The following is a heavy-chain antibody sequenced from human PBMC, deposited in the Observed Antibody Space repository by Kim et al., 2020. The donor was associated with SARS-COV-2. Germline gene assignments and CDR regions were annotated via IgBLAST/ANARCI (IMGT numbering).Heavy chain of an antibody. J-gene: IGHJ4*02. D-gene: IGHD3-9*01. V-gene: IGHV1-3*01. Sequence: SQKFQGRVTITRDTSASTAYMELSSLRSEDTAVYYCARVRAILTGYYFDYWGQGTLVTVSS. CDR3: ARVRAILTGYYFDY.